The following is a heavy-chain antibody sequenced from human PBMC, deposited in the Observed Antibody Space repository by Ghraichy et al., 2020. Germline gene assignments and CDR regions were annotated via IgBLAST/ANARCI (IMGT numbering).Heavy chain of an antibody. CDR3: AKAGYCTGDGCPAYYFYGMDV. D-gene: IGHD2-8*02. V-gene: IGHV3-23*01. CDR1: GFTFSDYA. CDR2: ISGSGGTA. J-gene: IGHJ6*02. Sequence: ESLNISCAASGFTFSDYAMAWVRQAPGKGLEWVSAISGSGGTALYADSLKGRFTISRDNSKNTLYLQMHSQGVEDTALYYCAKAGYCTGDGCPAYYFYGMDVWGQGTTVTVSS.